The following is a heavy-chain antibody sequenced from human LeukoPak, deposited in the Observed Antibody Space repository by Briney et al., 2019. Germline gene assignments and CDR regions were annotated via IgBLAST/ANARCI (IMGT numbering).Heavy chain of an antibody. CDR3: AGPRRPAAIPRSYYMDV. CDR1: GFTFSSYA. J-gene: IGHJ6*03. CDR2: ISYDGSNK. V-gene: IGHV3-30*15. D-gene: IGHD2-2*01. Sequence: PGGSLRLSCAASGFTFSSYAMHWVRQAPGKGLEWVAVISYDGSNKYYADSVKGRFTISRDNSKNTLYLQMSSLRAEDTAVYYCAGPRRPAAIPRSYYMDVWGKGTTVTVSS.